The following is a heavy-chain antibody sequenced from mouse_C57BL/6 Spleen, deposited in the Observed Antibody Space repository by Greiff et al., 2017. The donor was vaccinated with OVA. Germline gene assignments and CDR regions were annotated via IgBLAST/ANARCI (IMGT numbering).Heavy chain of an antibody. V-gene: IGHV10-1*01. CDR2: IRSKSNNYAT. CDR3: GRRWVNTVVFDY. D-gene: IGHD1-1*01. Sequence: EVQLVESGGGLVQPKGSLKLSCAASGFSFNTYAMNWVRQAPGKGLEWVARIRSKSNNYATSYADSVKDRFTISRDDSDSMLYLQRSSLETAKTAVDYFGRRWVNTVVFDYWGHGTTLTVSS. J-gene: IGHJ2*01. CDR1: GFSFNTYA.